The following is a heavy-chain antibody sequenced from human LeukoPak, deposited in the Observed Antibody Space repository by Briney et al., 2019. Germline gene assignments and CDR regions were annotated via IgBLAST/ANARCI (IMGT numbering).Heavy chain of an antibody. Sequence: AGGSLRLSCAVSGFTFSSYWMSWVRQAPGKGLEWVANIKQEGSEKTYVDSEKGRFTISRDNAQNSLYLQMNSLRAEDTAVYYCARVYSSTSGKNAFDIWGQGTMVTVSS. CDR3: ARVYSSTSGKNAFDI. V-gene: IGHV3-7*03. CDR2: IKQEGSEK. J-gene: IGHJ3*02. CDR1: GFTFSSYW. D-gene: IGHD6-6*01.